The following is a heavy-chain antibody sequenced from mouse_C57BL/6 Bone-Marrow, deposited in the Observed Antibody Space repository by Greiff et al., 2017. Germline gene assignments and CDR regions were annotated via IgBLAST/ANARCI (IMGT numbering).Heavy chain of an antibody. Sequence: VQLQQSGPELVKPGASVKISCKASGYAFSSSWMNWVKQRPGKGLEWIGRIYPGDGDTNYNGKFKGKATLTADKSSSTAYMQLSSLTSEDSAVYFCARSEGYLYYFDYWGQGTTLTVSS. D-gene: IGHD2-2*01. J-gene: IGHJ2*01. CDR3: ARSEGYLYYFDY. V-gene: IGHV1-82*01. CDR1: GYAFSSSW. CDR2: IYPGDGDT.